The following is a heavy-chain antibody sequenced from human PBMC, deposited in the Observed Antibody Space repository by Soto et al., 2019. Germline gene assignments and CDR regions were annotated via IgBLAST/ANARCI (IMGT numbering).Heavy chain of an antibody. Sequence: GGSLRLSCAASGFTFSGSAMHWVRQASGKGLEWVGRIRSKANSYATAYAASVKGRFTISRDDSKNTAYLQMNSLKTEDTAVCYCTRVNDYGDYYYYYYYGMDVWGQGTTVTVSS. CDR1: GFTFSGSA. J-gene: IGHJ6*02. CDR2: IRSKANSYAT. D-gene: IGHD4-17*01. V-gene: IGHV3-73*01. CDR3: TRVNDYGDYYYYYYYGMDV.